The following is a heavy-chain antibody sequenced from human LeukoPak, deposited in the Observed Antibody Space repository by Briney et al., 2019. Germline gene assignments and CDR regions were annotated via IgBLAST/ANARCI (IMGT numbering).Heavy chain of an antibody. CDR1: GGSIGSGDYY. CDR3: ARLKQWLVSIDY. D-gene: IGHD6-19*01. J-gene: IGHJ4*02. Sequence: KSSETLSLTCTVSGGSIGSGDYYWSWTRQPPGKGLEWIGYIYYSGSTYYNPSLKSRVTISVDTSKNQFSLKLSSVTAADTAVYYCARLKQWLVSIDYWGQGTLVTVSS. CDR2: IYYSGST. V-gene: IGHV4-30-4*08.